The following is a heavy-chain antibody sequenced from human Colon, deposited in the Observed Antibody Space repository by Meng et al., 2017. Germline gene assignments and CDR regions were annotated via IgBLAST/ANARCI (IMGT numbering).Heavy chain of an antibody. D-gene: IGHD3-10*01. V-gene: IGHV3-30-3*01. CDR1: GFTFNNYA. J-gene: IGHJ4*02. CDR3: ARRTYYVPGTYLEEFCFDD. Sequence: GGSLRLSCAVSGFTFNNYALHWVRQTPGKGLEWVAVISSDGSKEDYGDSVRGRFTISRDNSKTTLYLQMNSPMTEDTALYDCARRTYYVPGTYLEEFCFDDWGQGTLVTVSS. CDR2: ISSDGSKE.